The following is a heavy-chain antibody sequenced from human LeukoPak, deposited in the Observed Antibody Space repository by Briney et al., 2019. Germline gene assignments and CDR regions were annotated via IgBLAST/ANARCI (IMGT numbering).Heavy chain of an antibody. Sequence: SQTLSLTCAISGDSVSNNSAAWNWIRQSPSRGLEWLGRTYYRSKWYNDYAVSVKSRITINPDTSKNQFSLQLNSVTPEDTAVYYCAREYRSDSGYDFAPFDYWGQGTLVTVSS. CDR3: AREYRSDSGYDFAPFDY. J-gene: IGHJ4*02. V-gene: IGHV6-1*01. CDR2: TYYRSKWYN. CDR1: GDSVSNNSAA. D-gene: IGHD5-12*01.